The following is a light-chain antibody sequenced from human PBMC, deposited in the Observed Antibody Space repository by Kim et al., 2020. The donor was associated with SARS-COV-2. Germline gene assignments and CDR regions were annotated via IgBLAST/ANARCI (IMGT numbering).Light chain of an antibody. CDR3: QSYDSSSV. CDR2: EGK. V-gene: IGLV6-57*03. J-gene: IGLJ2*01. CDR1: SCSIATNY. Sequence: PGQTVNIPRTRRSCSIATNYVQEYQQRPGSAPITGSDEGKQRPSGVPDRFSGSVDSASNSACLTISGMKTEDEADYYCQSYDSSSVFGGGTQLTVL.